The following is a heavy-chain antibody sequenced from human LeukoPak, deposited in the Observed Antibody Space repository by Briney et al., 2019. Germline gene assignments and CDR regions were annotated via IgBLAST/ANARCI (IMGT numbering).Heavy chain of an antibody. Sequence: PGGSLRLSCAASGFSFSSYSMNWVRQAPGKGLEWVSAISGSSSYIYYADSVKGRFTISRDNAKNSVDLQMNSLRAEDTAVYYRASVPGETKKRAIDYCGQGTLVTVSS. CDR1: GFSFSSYS. CDR3: ASVPGETKKRAIDY. D-gene: IGHD3-10*01. CDR2: ISGSSSYI. J-gene: IGHJ4*02. V-gene: IGHV3-21*01.